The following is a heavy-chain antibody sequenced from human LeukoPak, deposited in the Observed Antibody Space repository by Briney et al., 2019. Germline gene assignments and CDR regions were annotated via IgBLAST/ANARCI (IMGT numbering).Heavy chain of an antibody. J-gene: IGHJ3*02. Sequence: ASVKVSCKASGYTFTGYYMHWVRQAPGQGLEWMGWINPNSGGTNYAQKLQGRVTMTTDTSTSTAYMELRSLRSDDTAVYYCARIRGYCSGGSCSHHAFDIWGQGTMVTVSS. V-gene: IGHV1-2*02. CDR1: GYTFTGYY. CDR3: ARIRGYCSGGSCSHHAFDI. CDR2: INPNSGGT. D-gene: IGHD2-15*01.